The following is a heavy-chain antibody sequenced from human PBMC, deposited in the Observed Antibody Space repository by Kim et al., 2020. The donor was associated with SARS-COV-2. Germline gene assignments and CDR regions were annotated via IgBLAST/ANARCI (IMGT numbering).Heavy chain of an antibody. J-gene: IGHJ4*02. V-gene: IGHV3-11*06. D-gene: IGHD2-2*03. CDR3: ARDGYCSSTSCYERDY. Sequence: SVKGRFTISRDNAKNSLYLQMNSLRAEDTAVYYCARDGYCSSTSCYERDYWGQGTLVTVSS.